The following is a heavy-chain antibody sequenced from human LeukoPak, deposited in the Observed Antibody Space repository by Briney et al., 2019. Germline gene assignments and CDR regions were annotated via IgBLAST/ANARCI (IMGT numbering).Heavy chain of an antibody. Sequence: PGGSLRLSCAASGCTFSSYSMNWVRQAPGKGLEWVSSISSSSSYIYYADSVKGRFTISRDNAKNTLYLQMNSLRAEDTAVYYCAKSGIAAAGLLDYWGQGTVVIVSS. CDR2: ISSSSSYI. V-gene: IGHV3-21*01. CDR1: GCTFSSYS. J-gene: IGHJ4*02. CDR3: AKSGIAAAGLLDY. D-gene: IGHD6-13*01.